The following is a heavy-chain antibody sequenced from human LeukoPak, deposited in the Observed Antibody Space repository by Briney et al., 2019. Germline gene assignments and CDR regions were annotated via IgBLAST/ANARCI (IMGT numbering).Heavy chain of an antibody. Sequence: PGGSLRLSCAASGFTFSSYAMSWVRQAPGKGLEWVSAISGSGGSTYYADSVKGRFTISRDNAKNTLYLQMNSLRAEDTAVYYCAKDQAVAGTSGFDYWGQGTLVTVSS. D-gene: IGHD6-19*01. V-gene: IGHV3-23*01. CDR2: ISGSGGST. J-gene: IGHJ4*02. CDR3: AKDQAVAGTSGFDY. CDR1: GFTFSSYA.